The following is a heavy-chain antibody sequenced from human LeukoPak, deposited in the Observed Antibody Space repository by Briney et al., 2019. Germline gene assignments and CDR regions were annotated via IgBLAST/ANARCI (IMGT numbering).Heavy chain of an antibody. V-gene: IGHV1-69*13. D-gene: IGHD2-15*01. CDR2: IIPIFGTA. CDR1: GGTFSSYA. J-gene: IGHJ6*02. CDR3: ASECGGSCHGDYYYGMDV. Sequence: SVKVSCKASGGTFSSYAISWVRQAPGQGLEWMGGIIPIFGTANYAQKFQGRVTITADESTSTAYMELSSLRSEDTAVYYCASECGGSCHGDYYYGMDVWGQGTTVTVSS.